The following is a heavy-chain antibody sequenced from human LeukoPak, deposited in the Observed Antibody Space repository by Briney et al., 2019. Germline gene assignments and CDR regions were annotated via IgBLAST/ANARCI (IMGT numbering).Heavy chain of an antibody. Sequence: ASVKVSCKASGYTFISYDINWVRQATGQGLEWMGWMNPNSGNTGYAQKFQGRVTITKNTSISTAYMELSSLGSEDTAVYYCARDKQLDWAHYYYYYMDVWGKGTTVTVSS. CDR3: ARDKQLDWAHYYYYYMDV. CDR1: GYTFISYD. CDR2: MNPNSGNT. V-gene: IGHV1-8*03. D-gene: IGHD1-1*01. J-gene: IGHJ6*03.